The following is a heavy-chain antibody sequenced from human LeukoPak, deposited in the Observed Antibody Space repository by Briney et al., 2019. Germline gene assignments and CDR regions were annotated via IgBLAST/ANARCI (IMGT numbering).Heavy chain of an antibody. CDR2: INHSGST. Sequence: SETLSLTCAVYGGSFSGYYWSWIRQPPGKGLEWIGEINHSGSTNYNPSLKSRVTISVDTSKNQFSLKLSSVTAADTAVYYCARVLRSGWTILVSGYYMDVWGKGTTVTVSS. J-gene: IGHJ6*03. CDR1: GGSFSGYY. D-gene: IGHD6-19*01. V-gene: IGHV4-34*01. CDR3: ARVLRSGWTILVSGYYMDV.